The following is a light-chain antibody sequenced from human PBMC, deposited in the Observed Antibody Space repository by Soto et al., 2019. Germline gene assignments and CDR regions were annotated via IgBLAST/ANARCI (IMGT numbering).Light chain of an antibody. CDR2: EVN. CDR1: STDVGAYNY. Sequence: QSVLTQPASVSESPGQSITISCTGTSTDVGAYNYVSWYQKYPGKAPKLMIYEVNYRPSGVSNRFSGSKSGNTASLTISGLQAADEADYYCSSYTSSRTLVFGGGTKLTVL. CDR3: SSYTSSRTLV. J-gene: IGLJ2*01. V-gene: IGLV2-14*01.